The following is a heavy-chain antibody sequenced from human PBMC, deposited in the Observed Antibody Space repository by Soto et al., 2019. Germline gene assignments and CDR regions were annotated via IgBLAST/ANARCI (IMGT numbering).Heavy chain of an antibody. Sequence: TGGSLRLSCAASGFTFSSYGMHWVRQAPGKGLEWVAVIWYDGSNKYYADSVKGRFTISRDNSKNTLYLQMNSLRAEDTAVYYCARSGLRRHNWFDPWGQGTLVTVSS. V-gene: IGHV3-33*01. CDR3: ARSGLRRHNWFDP. D-gene: IGHD4-17*01. CDR1: GFTFSSYG. CDR2: IWYDGSNK. J-gene: IGHJ5*02.